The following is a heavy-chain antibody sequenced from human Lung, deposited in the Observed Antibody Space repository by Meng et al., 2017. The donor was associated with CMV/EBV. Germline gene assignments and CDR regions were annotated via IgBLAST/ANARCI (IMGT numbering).Heavy chain of an antibody. CDR1: GFTFSSYA. J-gene: IGHJ4*02. D-gene: IGHD2-2*01. CDR3: AKDSPIVVVPAAIIPSND. CDR2: ISGSGGST. Sequence: ESXKISXAASGFTFSSYAMSWVRQAPGKGLEWVSAISGSGGSTYYADSVKGRFTISRDNSKNTLYLQMNSLRAEDTAVYYCAKDSPIVVVPAAIIPSNDWGQGTXVTVSS. V-gene: IGHV3-23*01.